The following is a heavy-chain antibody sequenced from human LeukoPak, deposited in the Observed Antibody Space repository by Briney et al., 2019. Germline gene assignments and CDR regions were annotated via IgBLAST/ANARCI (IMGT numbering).Heavy chain of an antibody. CDR1: GFTVSSNY. V-gene: IGHV3-53*01. Sequence: GGSLRLSCAASGFTVSSNYMSWVRRAPGKGLEWVSVIYSGGSTYYADSVKGRFTISRDNSKNTLYLQMNSLRAEDTAVYYCARASYSSGWHFDYWGQGTLVTVSS. CDR2: IYSGGST. J-gene: IGHJ4*02. CDR3: ARASYSSGWHFDY. D-gene: IGHD6-19*01.